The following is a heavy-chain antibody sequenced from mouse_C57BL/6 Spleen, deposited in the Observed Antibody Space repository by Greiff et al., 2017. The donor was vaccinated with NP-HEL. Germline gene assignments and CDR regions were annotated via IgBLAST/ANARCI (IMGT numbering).Heavy chain of an antibody. V-gene: IGHV1-64*01. Sequence: QVQLQRPGAELVKPGASVKLSCKASGYTFTSYWMHWVKQRPGQGLEWIGMIHPNSGSTNYNEKFKSKATLTVDKSSSTAYMQLSSLTSEDSAVYYCARENYYGSRAWFAYWGQGTLVTVSA. CDR1: GYTFTSYW. J-gene: IGHJ3*01. CDR2: IHPNSGST. CDR3: ARENYYGSRAWFAY. D-gene: IGHD1-1*01.